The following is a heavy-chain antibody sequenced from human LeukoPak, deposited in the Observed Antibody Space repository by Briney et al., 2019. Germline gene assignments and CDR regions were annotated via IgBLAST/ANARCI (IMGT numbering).Heavy chain of an antibody. Sequence: SETLSLTCTVSGGSISSYYWSWIRQPPGKGLEWIGEINHSGSTNYNPSLKSRVTISVDTSKNQFSLKLSSVTAADTAVYYCARTGYCTNGVCYDAFDIWGQGTMVTVSS. CDR2: INHSGST. V-gene: IGHV4-34*01. CDR3: ARTGYCTNGVCYDAFDI. D-gene: IGHD2-8*01. J-gene: IGHJ3*02. CDR1: GGSISSYY.